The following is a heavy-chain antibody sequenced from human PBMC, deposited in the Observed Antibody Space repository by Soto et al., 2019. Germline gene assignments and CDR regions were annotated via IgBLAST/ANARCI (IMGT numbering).Heavy chain of an antibody. CDR2: IYYSGST. CDR3: ARQAEAYFDY. CDR1: GGSISSSSYY. V-gene: IGHV4-39*01. Sequence: SETLSLTCTVSGGSISSSSYYWGWIRQPPGKGLEWIGSIYYSGSTYYNPSLKSRVTISVDTSKNQFSLKLSSVTAADTAVYYCARQAEAYFDYWGQGTLVTVSS. J-gene: IGHJ4*02.